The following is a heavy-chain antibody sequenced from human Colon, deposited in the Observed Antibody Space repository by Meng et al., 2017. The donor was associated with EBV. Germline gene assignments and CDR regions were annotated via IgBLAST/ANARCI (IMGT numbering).Heavy chain of an antibody. Sequence: QITLKESGLTMVKPTQTLTLICTFYGFALSTSGVGVGWIRQPPGKALEWLALIYWDDDKLYRPSLTSRLTITKDTSKNQVVLRMTNMDPVDTATYYCAHRRYHEFFEYWGQGTLGTVSS. CDR3: AHRRYHEFFEY. CDR1: GFALSTSGVG. J-gene: IGHJ4*02. D-gene: IGHD2-2*01. CDR2: IYWDDDK. V-gene: IGHV2-5*02.